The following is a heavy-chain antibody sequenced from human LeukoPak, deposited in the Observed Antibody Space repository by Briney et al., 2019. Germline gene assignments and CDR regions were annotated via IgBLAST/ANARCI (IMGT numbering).Heavy chain of an antibody. J-gene: IGHJ4*02. Sequence: SETLSLTCTVSGGSISSSSYYWGWIRQPPGKGLEWIGRFYYSGSTYYNPSLKSRVTISVDPSKNQSSLELSSVTAADTAVYYCASYVLRFLEWLSPFDYWGQGTLVTVSS. CDR3: ASYVLRFLEWLSPFDY. CDR1: GGSISSSSYY. D-gene: IGHD3-3*01. CDR2: FYYSGST. V-gene: IGHV4-39*07.